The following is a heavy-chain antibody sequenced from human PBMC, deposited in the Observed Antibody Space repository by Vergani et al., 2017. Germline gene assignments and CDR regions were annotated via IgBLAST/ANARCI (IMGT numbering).Heavy chain of an antibody. CDR3: ARHGRYSSGWYPYPFDY. D-gene: IGHD6-19*01. CDR1: GSSISSSSYY. V-gene: IGHV4-39*01. J-gene: IGHJ4*02. CDR2: IYYSGST. Sequence: QLQLQESGPGLVKPSETLSLTCTVSGSSISSSSYYWGWIRQPPGKGLEWIGSIYYSGSTYYNPSLKSRVTISVDTSKNQFSLKLSSVTAADTAVYYCARHGRYSSGWYPYPFDYWGQGTLVTVSS.